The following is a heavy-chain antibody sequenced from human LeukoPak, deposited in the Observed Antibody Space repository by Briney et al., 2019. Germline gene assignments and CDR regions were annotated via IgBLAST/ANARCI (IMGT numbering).Heavy chain of an antibody. D-gene: IGHD2-2*01. CDR1: GGTFSSYA. Sequence: GASVKVSCKASGGTFSSYAISWVRQAPGQGLEWMGGIIPIFGTANYAQKFQGRVTITADESTSTAYMELSSLRSEDTAVHYCARVPAAPKGGGYYYYYMDVWGKGTTVTVSS. CDR3: ARVPAAPKGGGYYYYYMDV. J-gene: IGHJ6*03. V-gene: IGHV1-69*13. CDR2: IIPIFGTA.